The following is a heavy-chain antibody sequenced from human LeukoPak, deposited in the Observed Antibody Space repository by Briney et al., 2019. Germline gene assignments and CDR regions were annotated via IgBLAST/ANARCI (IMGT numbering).Heavy chain of an antibody. CDR3: ARSLWPEDY. D-gene: IGHD5-18*01. Sequence: GGSLRLSCAASGFTFSSYWMSWVRQAPGKGLEWVANIKQDGGEKNYVDSVKGRFTISRDNAKTSLYLQMNSLRVEDTAVYYCARSLWPEDYWGQGTLVTVSS. CDR1: GFTFSSYW. CDR2: IKQDGGEK. V-gene: IGHV3-7*01. J-gene: IGHJ4*02.